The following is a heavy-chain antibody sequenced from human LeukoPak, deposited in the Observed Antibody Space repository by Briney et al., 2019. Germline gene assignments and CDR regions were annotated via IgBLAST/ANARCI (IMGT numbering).Heavy chain of an antibody. CDR3: ARTDIVVVPAATPLYYYYGMDV. V-gene: IGHV1-69*01. CDR2: IIPIFGTA. J-gene: IGHJ6*02. D-gene: IGHD2-2*01. CDR1: GGTFSSYA. Sequence: SVKVSCKASGGTFSSYAISWVRQAPGQGLEWMGGIIPIFGTANYAQKFQGRVTITADESTSTAYMELSSLRSEDTVVYYCARTDIVVVPAATPLYYYYGMDVWGQGTTVTVSS.